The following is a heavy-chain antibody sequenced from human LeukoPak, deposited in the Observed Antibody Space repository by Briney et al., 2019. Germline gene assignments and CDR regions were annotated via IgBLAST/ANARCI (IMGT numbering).Heavy chain of an antibody. CDR2: ISYTGHKT. CDR1: GFTFTNYG. CDR3: AKEPKYSSSYYSDY. V-gene: IGHV3-30*18. D-gene: IGHD6-13*01. J-gene: IGHJ4*02. Sequence: SGGSLRLSCAASGFTFTNYGMHWVRQAPGKGLEWVAVISYTGHKTYYADSVRGRFTVSRDKSKDTVDLQMNSLRTEDTAMYYCAKEPKYSSSYYSDYWGQGTLVTVSS.